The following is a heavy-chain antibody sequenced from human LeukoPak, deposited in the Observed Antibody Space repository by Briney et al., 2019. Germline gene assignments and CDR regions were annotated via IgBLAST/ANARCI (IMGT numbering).Heavy chain of an antibody. J-gene: IGHJ6*03. D-gene: IGHD3-10*01. CDR3: TTLHQYYYGSGSYSFYYYYMDV. Sequence: GGSLRLSCAASGFTFSSYSMNWVRQAPGKGLEWVGRIKSKTDGGTTDYAAPVKGRFTISRDDSKNTLYLQMNSLKTEDTAVYYCTTLHQYYYGSGSYSFYYYYMDVWGKGTTVTISS. CDR1: GFTFSSYS. V-gene: IGHV3-15*01. CDR2: IKSKTDGGTT.